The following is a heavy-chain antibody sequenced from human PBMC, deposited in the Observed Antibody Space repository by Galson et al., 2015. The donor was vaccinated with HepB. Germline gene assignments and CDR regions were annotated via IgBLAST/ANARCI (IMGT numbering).Heavy chain of an antibody. J-gene: IGHJ4*02. CDR2: ISYDGSNK. CDR1: GFTFSSYA. Sequence: LRLSCAASGFTFSSYAMHWVRQAPGKGLEWVAVISYDGSNKYYADSVKGRFTISRDNSKNTLYLQMNSLRAEDTAVYYCARGYFDYWGQGTLVTVSS. CDR3: ARGYFDY. V-gene: IGHV3-30*04.